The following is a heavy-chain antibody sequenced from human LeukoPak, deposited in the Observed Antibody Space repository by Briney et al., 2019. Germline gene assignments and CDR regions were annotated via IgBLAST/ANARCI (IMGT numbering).Heavy chain of an antibody. CDR2: IYYSGST. D-gene: IGHD2-21*01. CDR1: GGSISSYY. J-gene: IGHJ5*02. CDR3: ARGRIPNKRGGDWFDP. Sequence: SETLSLTCTVSGGSISSYYWSWIRQPPGKGLEWIGYIYYSGSTNYNPSLKSRVTISVDTSKNQFSLKLSSVTAADTAVYYCARGRIPNKRGGDWFDPWGQGTLVTVSS. V-gene: IGHV4-59*01.